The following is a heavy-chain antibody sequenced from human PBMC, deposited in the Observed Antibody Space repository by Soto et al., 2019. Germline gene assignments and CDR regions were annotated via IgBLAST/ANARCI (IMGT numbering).Heavy chain of an antibody. V-gene: IGHV1-69*19. CDR2: ISPMFGAA. CDR1: GGTFNTYA. J-gene: IGHJ4*02. D-gene: IGHD3-10*01. Sequence: QVQLVQSGAEMKKPGSSVKVSCQSSGGTFNTYAMNWVRQAPGQGPEWMGDISPMFGAANYAPKFQGRVTITADDSTGTSYLQLSSSTSEDTSLYFCAREVQVHTPAFVYWGQGTLVTVSS. CDR3: AREVQVHTPAFVY.